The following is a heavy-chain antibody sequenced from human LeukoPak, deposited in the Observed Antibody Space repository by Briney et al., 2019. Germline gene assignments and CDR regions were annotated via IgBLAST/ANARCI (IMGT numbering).Heavy chain of an antibody. CDR1: GFTFSSYW. CDR3: ARERHRVTSRIAARPSNYYYYYMDV. D-gene: IGHD6-6*01. J-gene: IGHJ6*03. CDR2: IKQDGSEK. V-gene: IGHV3-7*01. Sequence: GGSLRLSCAASGFTFSSYWMSWVRQAPGKGLEWVANIKQDGSEKYYVDSVKGRFTISRDNAKNSLYLQMNSLRAEDTAVYYCARERHRVTSRIAARPSNYYYYYMDVWGKGTTVTVSS.